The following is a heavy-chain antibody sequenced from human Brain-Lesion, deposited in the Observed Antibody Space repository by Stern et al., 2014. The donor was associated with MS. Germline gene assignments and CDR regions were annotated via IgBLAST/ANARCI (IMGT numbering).Heavy chain of an antibody. Sequence: VQLVESGGELKKPGASGKVSCKASGYTFTTYGISWVRQAPGQGLEWMGWISAYNGNTNYAEKFQGRVTMTTKTSTTTAYMELRSLRPDDTAIYFCARRVYGDYAAYQDLWGQGTPVTVSS. D-gene: IGHD4-17*01. CDR2: ISAYNGNT. CDR1: GYTFTTYG. V-gene: IGHV1-18*04. CDR3: ARRVYGDYAAYQDL. J-gene: IGHJ5*02.